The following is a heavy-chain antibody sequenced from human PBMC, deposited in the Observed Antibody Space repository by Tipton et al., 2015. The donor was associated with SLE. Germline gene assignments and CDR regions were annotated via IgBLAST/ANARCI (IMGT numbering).Heavy chain of an antibody. D-gene: IGHD3-16*01. CDR2: ISGSNGNT. V-gene: IGHV1-18*01. CDR3: ARLGDWDFYYYMDV. J-gene: IGHJ6*03. CDR1: GYTFTSYC. Sequence: QVQLVQSGAEVKKPGASVKVSCKASGYTFTSYCITWVRQAPGQGLEWMGWISGSNGNTNYARKLQGRVTMTTDTSTSTAYMELRSLRSDDTAVYYCARLGDWDFYYYMDVWGKGTTVTVSS.